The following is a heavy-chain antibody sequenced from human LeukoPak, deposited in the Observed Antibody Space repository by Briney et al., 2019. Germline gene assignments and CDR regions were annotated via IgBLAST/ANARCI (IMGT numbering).Heavy chain of an antibody. Sequence: SETLSLTCTVSGGSISIYYWSWIRQPPGKGLEWIGYIYISGSTYYNPSLKSRVTISVDTSKNQFSLRLSSVTAADAAVYYCVRDRELNYWGQGTLVTVSS. J-gene: IGHJ4*02. CDR1: GGSISIYY. CDR3: VRDRELNY. V-gene: IGHV4-59*01. CDR2: IYISGST. D-gene: IGHD1-26*01.